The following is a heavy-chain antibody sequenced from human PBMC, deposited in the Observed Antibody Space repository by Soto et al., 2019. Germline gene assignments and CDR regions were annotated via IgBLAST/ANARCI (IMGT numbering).Heavy chain of an antibody. CDR1: GFTFSSYS. CDR2: ISSSSSYI. V-gene: IGHV3-21*01. CDR3: ARDPPSPLIAAAGHDY. Sequence: GGSLRLSCAASGFTFSSYSMNWVRQAPGKGLEWVSSISSSSSYIYYADSVKGRFTISRDNAKNSLYLQMNSLRAEDTAVYYCARDPPSPLIAAAGHDYWGQGTRVTVSS. D-gene: IGHD6-13*01. J-gene: IGHJ4*02.